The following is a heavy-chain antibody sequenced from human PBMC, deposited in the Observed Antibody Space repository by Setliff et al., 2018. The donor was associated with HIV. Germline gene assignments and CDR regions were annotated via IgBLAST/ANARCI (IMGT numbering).Heavy chain of an antibody. Sequence: PGGSLRLSCAASGFTFSSYWMSWVRQAPGKGLEWVANIKQDGSEKYYVDSVKGRFTISRDNAKNSLYLQMNSLRAEDTAVYYCARLDTIFGVVTTGSYFDYWGQGTLVTVSS. CDR3: ARLDTIFGVVTTGSYFDY. J-gene: IGHJ4*02. V-gene: IGHV3-7*03. CDR2: IKQDGSEK. D-gene: IGHD3-3*01. CDR1: GFTFSSYW.